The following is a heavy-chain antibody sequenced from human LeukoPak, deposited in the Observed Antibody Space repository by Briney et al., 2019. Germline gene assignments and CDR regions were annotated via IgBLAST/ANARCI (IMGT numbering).Heavy chain of an antibody. CDR1: GGTFSSYA. V-gene: IGHV1-69*04. Sequence: SVKVSCKASGGTFSSYAISWVRQAPGQGLEWMGRIIPILGIANYAQKFQGRVTITADRATNTAYMELSSLRSEDTAVYYCASDYYDSRGYTRVLDYWGQGTLVTVSS. D-gene: IGHD3-22*01. CDR2: IIPILGIA. CDR3: ASDYYDSRGYTRVLDY. J-gene: IGHJ4*02.